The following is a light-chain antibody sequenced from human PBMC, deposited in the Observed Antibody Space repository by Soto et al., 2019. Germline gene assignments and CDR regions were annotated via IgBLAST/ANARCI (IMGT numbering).Light chain of an antibody. CDR2: STD. Sequence: QAVVTQEPSFSVSPGGTVTLTCGLSSGSVSTSYYPSWYQQTPGQAPRTLIYSTDTRSSGVPDRFSCSILGNKAALTITGAQAADESSYYRVMYMPSGILVSGGGTQLTV. CDR3: VMYMPSGILV. J-gene: IGLJ3*02. CDR1: SGSVSTSYY. V-gene: IGLV8-61*01.